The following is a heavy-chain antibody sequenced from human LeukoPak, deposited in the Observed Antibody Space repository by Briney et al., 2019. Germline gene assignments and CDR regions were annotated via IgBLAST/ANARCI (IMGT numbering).Heavy chain of an antibody. V-gene: IGHV3-66*01. CDR3: ARGTRNYDHTLGPQYNWFDP. D-gene: IGHD3-3*01. CDR2: IYSGGST. Sequence: GGSLRLSRAASGFTVSSNYMSWVRQAPGKGLEWVSVIYSGGSTYYADSVKGRFTISRDNSKNTLYLQMNSLRAEDTAVYYCARGTRNYDHTLGPQYNWFDPWGQGTLVTVSS. J-gene: IGHJ5*02. CDR1: GFTVSSNY.